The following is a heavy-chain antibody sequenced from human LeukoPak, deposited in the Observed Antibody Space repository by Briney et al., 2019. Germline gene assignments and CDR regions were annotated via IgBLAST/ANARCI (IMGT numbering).Heavy chain of an antibody. CDR1: GYTFTGYY. J-gene: IGHJ4*02. V-gene: IGHV1-69*04. D-gene: IGHD6-19*01. Sequence: GASVKVSCKASGYTFTGYYMHWVRQAPGQGLEWMVRIIPILGIANYAQKFQGRVTITADKSTSTAYMELSSLRSEDTAVYYCARDPGTSGWFRDYWGQGTLVTVSS. CDR2: IIPILGIA. CDR3: ARDPGTSGWFRDY.